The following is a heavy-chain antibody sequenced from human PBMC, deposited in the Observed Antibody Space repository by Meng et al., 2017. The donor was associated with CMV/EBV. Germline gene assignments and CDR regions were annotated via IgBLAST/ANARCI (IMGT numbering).Heavy chain of an antibody. J-gene: IGHJ3*02. Sequence: ASVKVSCKASGYTFTGYYMHWVRQAPGQGLEWMGWINTNSGGTNYAQKFQGRVTMTRDTSISTAYMELSRLRSDDTAVYYCARGGAYCGGDCYSFAFDIWGQGTMVTVSS. CDR2: INTNSGGT. CDR3: ARGGAYCGGDCYSFAFDI. CDR1: GYTFTGYY. D-gene: IGHD2-21*01. V-gene: IGHV1-2*02.